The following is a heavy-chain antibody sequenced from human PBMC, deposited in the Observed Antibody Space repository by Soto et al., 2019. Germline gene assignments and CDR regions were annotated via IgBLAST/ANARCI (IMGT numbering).Heavy chain of an antibody. J-gene: IGHJ4*02. D-gene: IGHD1-26*01. CDR3: AKDRDEVGATSVADY. Sequence: EVQLLESGGGLVQPGGSLRLSCAASGFTFSSYAMTWVRQAPGKGLEWVSAISGFGGSTWYADSVKGRFTISRDNSKDTLYLQMNSLRAEDTAVYYCAKDRDEVGATSVADYWGQGTLVTVSS. CDR1: GFTFSSYA. V-gene: IGHV3-23*01. CDR2: ISGFGGST.